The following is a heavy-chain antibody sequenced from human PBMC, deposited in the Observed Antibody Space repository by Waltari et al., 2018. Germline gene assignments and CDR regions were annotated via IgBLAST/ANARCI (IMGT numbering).Heavy chain of an antibody. CDR3: ARVRGYSGYDWQKVWPHYYYYMDV. V-gene: IGHV4-34*01. D-gene: IGHD5-12*01. Sequence: QVQLQQWGAGLLKPSETLSLTCAVYGGSFSGYYWSWIRQPPGKGLEWLGEINQSGSTNYNPSLKSRVTRSVDTSKNHFSRKLSSVTAADTAVYYCARVRGYSGYDWQKVWPHYYYYMDVWGKGTTVTVSS. CDR2: INQSGST. J-gene: IGHJ6*03. CDR1: GGSFSGYY.